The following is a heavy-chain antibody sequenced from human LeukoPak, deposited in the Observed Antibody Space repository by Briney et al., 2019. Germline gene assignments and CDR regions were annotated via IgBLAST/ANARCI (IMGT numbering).Heavy chain of an antibody. V-gene: IGHV3-23*01. J-gene: IGHJ4*02. CDR2: ISGSGGST. CDR3: AKEGIQLWFVY. Sequence: GGSLRLSCAASGFTFSSYAMSWVRQAPGKGLERVSAISGSGGSTYYADSVKGRFTISRDNSKNTLYPQMNSLRAEDTAVYYCAKEGIQLWFVYWGQGTLVTVSS. D-gene: IGHD5-18*01. CDR1: GFTFSSYA.